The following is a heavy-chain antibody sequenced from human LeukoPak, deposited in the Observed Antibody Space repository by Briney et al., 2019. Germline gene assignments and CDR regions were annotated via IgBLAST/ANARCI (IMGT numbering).Heavy chain of an antibody. D-gene: IGHD3-16*01. V-gene: IGHV4-39*07. CDR2: IYYSGST. CDR1: GGSISSSSYY. CDR3: ARQVGGPLYGMDV. Sequence: SETLSLTCTVSGGSISSSSYYWGWIRQPPGKGLEWIGSIYYSGSTYYNPSLKSRVTISVDTSKNQFSLKLSSVTAADTAVYYCARQVGGPLYGMDVWGQGTTVTVSS. J-gene: IGHJ6*02.